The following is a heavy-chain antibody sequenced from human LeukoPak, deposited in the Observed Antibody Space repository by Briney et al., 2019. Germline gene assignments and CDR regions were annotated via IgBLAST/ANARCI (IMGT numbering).Heavy chain of an antibody. CDR2: IRADGATT. CDR3: ARDNTGSYEY. Sequence: GGSLRLSCAASGFTFGDYDMHWGCHAPGKGLEWVSLIRADGATTRYTDSVKGRFTISRDNRKDSLYLQMNSLRTEDTALYYCARDNTGSYEYWGQGTLVTVSP. J-gene: IGHJ4*02. V-gene: IGHV3-43*02. D-gene: IGHD1-26*01. CDR1: GFTFGDYD.